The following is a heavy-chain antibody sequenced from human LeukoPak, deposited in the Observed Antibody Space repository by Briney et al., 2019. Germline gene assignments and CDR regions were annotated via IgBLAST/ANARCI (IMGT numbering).Heavy chain of an antibody. CDR3: ARGYGSGEDGDY. CDR2: VYNSGNT. J-gene: IGHJ4*02. Sequence: SETLSLTCTVSCGSVSSYYWIWIRQPPGKGLEWIGYVYNSGNTNYNPSLKSRVTMSVDTSKNQFSLKLSSLTAADTALYYCARGYGSGEDGDYWGQGTLVTVSS. V-gene: IGHV4-59*02. D-gene: IGHD3-10*01. CDR1: CGSVSSYY.